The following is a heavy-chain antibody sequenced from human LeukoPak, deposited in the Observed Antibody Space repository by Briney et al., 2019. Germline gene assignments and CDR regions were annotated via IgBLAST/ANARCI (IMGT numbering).Heavy chain of an antibody. D-gene: IGHD1-14*01. CDR3: ARDQPIHRGRPDAFDV. CDR1: GFTFSSYA. J-gene: IGHJ3*01. CDR2: ISGSGGST. Sequence: GGSLRLSCAASGFTFSSYAMSWVRQAPGKGLEWVSAISGSGGSTYYADSVKGRFTISRDNSKNTLYLQMNSLRAEDTAVYYCARDQPIHRGRPDAFDVWGQGTMVTVSS. V-gene: IGHV3-23*01.